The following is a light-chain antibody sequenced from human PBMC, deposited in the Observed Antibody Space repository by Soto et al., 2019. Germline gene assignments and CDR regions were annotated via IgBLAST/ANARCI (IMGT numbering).Light chain of an antibody. Sequence: DIQMTQTPSSLSASVGDRVTITCRASQTINSWLAWYQQKPGKAPNLLIYKASYLQSWVPSTFSGSGAGTEFTLTISSLQPDDFATYYCQQYKSYSSWTFGQGTKVDIK. CDR2: KAS. V-gene: IGKV1-5*03. CDR3: QQYKSYSSWT. CDR1: QTINSW. J-gene: IGKJ1*01.